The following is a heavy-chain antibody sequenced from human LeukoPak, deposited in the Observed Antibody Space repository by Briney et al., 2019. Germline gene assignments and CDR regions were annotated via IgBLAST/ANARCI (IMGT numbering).Heavy chain of an antibody. J-gene: IGHJ4*02. Sequence: GGSLRLSCAASGFTFSSYSMTWVRQAPGKGLEWVSSISSSSSYIYYADSVKGRFTISRDNAKNSLYLQMNSLRAEDTAVYYCARDGAMVNESADYWGQGTLVTVSS. CDR1: GFTFSSYS. D-gene: IGHD5-18*01. V-gene: IGHV3-21*01. CDR3: ARDGAMVNESADY. CDR2: ISSSSSYI.